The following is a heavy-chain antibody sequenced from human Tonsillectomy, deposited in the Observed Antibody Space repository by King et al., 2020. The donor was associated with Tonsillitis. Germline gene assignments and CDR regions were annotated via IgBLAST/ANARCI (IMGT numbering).Heavy chain of an antibody. Sequence: VQLVESGGGVVQPGRSLRLSCAASGFTFSSYGMHWVRQAPGKGLEWVAVIWYDGSNKYYADSVKGRFTISRDNSKNTLYLQMNSLRAEDTAVYYCARDLVVLAAMDYWGQGTLVTVSS. J-gene: IGHJ4*02. CDR1: GFTFSSYG. CDR3: ARDLVVLAAMDY. CDR2: IWYDGSNK. D-gene: IGHD2-2*01. V-gene: IGHV3-33*08.